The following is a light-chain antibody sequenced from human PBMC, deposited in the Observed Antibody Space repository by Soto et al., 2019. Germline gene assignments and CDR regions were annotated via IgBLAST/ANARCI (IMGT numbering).Light chain of an antibody. V-gene: IGKV3-20*01. CDR3: QQNGSLPIT. CDR1: QRLSGGY. J-gene: IGKJ5*01. Sequence: PGERATLSCRTNQRLSGGYLAWFQQKPGQTPRLLIYSASNRATGIPDRFSGSGSGTDFTLTISRLEPEDFVVYYCQQNGSLPITFGQGTRLEIK. CDR2: SAS.